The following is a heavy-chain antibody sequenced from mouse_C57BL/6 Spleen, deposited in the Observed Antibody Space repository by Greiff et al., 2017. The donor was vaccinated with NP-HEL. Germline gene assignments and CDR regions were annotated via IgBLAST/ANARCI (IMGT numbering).Heavy chain of an antibody. J-gene: IGHJ1*03. CDR1: GYTFTSYW. CDR2: IYPGSGST. V-gene: IGHV1-55*01. Sequence: QVQLQQPGAELVKPGASVKMSCKASGYTFTSYWITWVKQRPGQGLEWIGDIYPGSGSTNYNEKFKSKATLTVDTSSSTAYMQLSSLTSEDSAVYYCARGRDYDGGDWYFDVWGTGTTVTVSS. CDR3: ARGRDYDGGDWYFDV. D-gene: IGHD2-4*01.